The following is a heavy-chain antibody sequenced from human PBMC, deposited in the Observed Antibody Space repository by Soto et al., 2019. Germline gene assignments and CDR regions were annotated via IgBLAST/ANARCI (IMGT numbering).Heavy chain of an antibody. V-gene: IGHV1-2*02. J-gene: IGHJ6*02. CDR1: GYTFTAYH. Sequence: QVRLVQSGAEVKEPGDSVRVSCEASGYTFTAYHIHWVRQAPGQGLEWMGWINPKFGDTGYAQDFQGRVSMTSDMSISTVYMELSRLTSHDTAIYYCARNMDYYYGRGSGNGHGVWGQGTTVTV. CDR3: ARNMDYYYGRGSGNGHGV. D-gene: IGHD3-10*02. CDR2: INPKFGDT.